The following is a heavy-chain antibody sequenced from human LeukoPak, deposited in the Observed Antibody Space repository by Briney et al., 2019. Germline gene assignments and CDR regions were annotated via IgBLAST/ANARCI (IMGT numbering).Heavy chain of an antibody. Sequence: GGSLRLSCAASGFTFSNCWMSWVRQAPGKGLEWVASIIPDGSAKFYVDSVKGRFTISRDNAKSSLYLQVNSLKVEDTAVYYCADVDASAWGQGTLVTVSS. CDR2: IIPDGSAK. CDR1: GFTFSNCW. V-gene: IGHV3-7*01. CDR3: ADVDASA. D-gene: IGHD2-15*01. J-gene: IGHJ5*02.